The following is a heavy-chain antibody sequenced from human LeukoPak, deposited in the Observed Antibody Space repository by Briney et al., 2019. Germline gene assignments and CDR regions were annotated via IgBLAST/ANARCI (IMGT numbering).Heavy chain of an antibody. CDR1: GFTFTDYY. CDR3: ATDGAGFDT. V-gene: IGHV3-11*01. J-gene: IGHJ5*02. Sequence: GGSLRLSCAASGFTFTDYYMSWIRQAPGKGLEWLSYINIGGTNTHYADSVKGRFTISRDNAKKSLYLEMTNLRAEDTAVYYCATDGAGFDTWGQGVLVTVSS. CDR2: INIGGTNT.